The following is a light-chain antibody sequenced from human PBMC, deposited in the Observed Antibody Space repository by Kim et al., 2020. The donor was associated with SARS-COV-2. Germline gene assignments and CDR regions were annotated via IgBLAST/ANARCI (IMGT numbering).Light chain of an antibody. CDR2: DAS. CDR3: QQRSNWPPT. V-gene: IGKV3-11*01. J-gene: IGKJ4*01. CDR1: QSVSTY. Sequence: SLSPGERAPLSCRASQSVSTYVAWYQHKPGQAPRLLIHDASNRATGIPPRFSGSGSGTDFTLTISSLEPEDVAIYYCQQRSNWPPTFGGGTKVEI.